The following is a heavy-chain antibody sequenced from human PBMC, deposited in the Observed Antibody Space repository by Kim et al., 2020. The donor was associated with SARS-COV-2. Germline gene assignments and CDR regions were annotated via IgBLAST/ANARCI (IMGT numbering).Heavy chain of an antibody. D-gene: IGHD2-2*03. CDR3: ATTGYLGDAFDI. Sequence: QPPGNGMEWIGYCNYSGRANYNPALKSRVTISVDTSKNQFSLKLKSVTAADTAVYYCATTGYLGDAFDIWGQGTTGIVSS. V-gene: IGHV4-59*13. J-gene: IGHJ3*02. CDR2: CNYSGRA.